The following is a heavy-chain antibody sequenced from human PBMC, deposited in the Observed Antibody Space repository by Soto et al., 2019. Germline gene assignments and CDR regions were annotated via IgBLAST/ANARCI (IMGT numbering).Heavy chain of an antibody. CDR3: VKYSYSDFWMTYYTGAGAFDC. CDR2: ISWNRATI. D-gene: IGHD3-3*01. J-gene: IGHJ3*01. V-gene: IGHV3-9*01. CDR1: GFTFGDYA. Sequence: EVQLVESGGGLVQPGRSLRLSCAASGFTFGDYAMHWVRQVPGRGLEWVSGISWNRATIEYADSVKGRFTISRDNAKNSLDLQMDSLRAEDAALYFCVKYSYSDFWMTYYTGAGAFDCRGQGTMVTVSS.